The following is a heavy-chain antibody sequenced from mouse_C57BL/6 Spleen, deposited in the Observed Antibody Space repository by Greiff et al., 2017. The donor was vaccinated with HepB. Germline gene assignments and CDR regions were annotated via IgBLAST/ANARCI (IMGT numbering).Heavy chain of an antibody. D-gene: IGHD1-1*01. CDR2: IYPGDGDT. V-gene: IGHV1-82*01. CDR3: ESGDGSRGGDLDV. CDR1: GYAFSSSW. Sequence: QVQLQQSGPELVKPGASVKISCKASGYAFSSSWMNWVKQRPGKGLEWIGRIYPGDGDTNYNGKFKGKATLTGDKSSSTAYMQLSSLTSEDSAVYVCESGDGSRGGDLDVWGTGTSVTVSS. J-gene: IGHJ1*03.